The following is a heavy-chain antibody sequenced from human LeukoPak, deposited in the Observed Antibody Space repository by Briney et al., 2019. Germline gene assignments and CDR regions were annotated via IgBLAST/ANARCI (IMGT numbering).Heavy chain of an antibody. CDR2: ISSSSSYI. Sequence: GGSLRLSCAASGFTFSSYSMNWVRQAPGKGLAWVSSISSSSSYIYYVDSVKGRFTISRENAKNSLYLQMNSLRAEDTAVYYCARGEYYYDSSGYYYLFGYWGQGTLVTVSS. J-gene: IGHJ4*02. D-gene: IGHD3-22*01. CDR1: GFTFSSYS. V-gene: IGHV3-21*01. CDR3: ARGEYYYDSSGYYYLFGY.